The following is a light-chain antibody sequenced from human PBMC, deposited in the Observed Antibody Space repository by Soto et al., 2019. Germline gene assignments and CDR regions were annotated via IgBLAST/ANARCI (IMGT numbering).Light chain of an antibody. CDR3: QQYGSSPRT. Sequence: EIELTQSPGTLSLSPGERATLSCRASQSVRSSFLAWYQQRPGQAPGLLIYDASSRATGIPDRFSGSGSGTDFTLTISRLEPEDFAVYHCQQYGSSPRTFGQGTKVDIK. V-gene: IGKV3-20*01. CDR1: QSVRSSF. J-gene: IGKJ1*01. CDR2: DAS.